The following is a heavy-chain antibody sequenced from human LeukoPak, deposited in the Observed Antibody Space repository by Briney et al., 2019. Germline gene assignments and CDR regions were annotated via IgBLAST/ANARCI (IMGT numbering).Heavy chain of an antibody. V-gene: IGHV3-66*01. D-gene: IGHD1-26*01. CDR2: TYSGGST. CDR1: GFPVTTKD. Sequence: GGSLRLSCAASGFPVTTKDMTWIRQAPGKGLEWVSVTYSGGSTFFADFVNGRFSISRDQSQNTLYLQMNSLRANDTAVYYCARSGDRGSHIDFWGQGTLVTVSS. J-gene: IGHJ4*02. CDR3: ARSGDRGSHIDF.